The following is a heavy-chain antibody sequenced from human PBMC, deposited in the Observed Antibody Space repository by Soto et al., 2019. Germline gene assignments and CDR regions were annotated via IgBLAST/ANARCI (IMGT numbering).Heavy chain of an antibody. J-gene: IGHJ3*02. CDR1: GGTFSSYT. CDR2: IIPILGIA. V-gene: IGHV1-69*08. D-gene: IGHD2-15*01. CDR3: ARDLPNGCSGGSCYYAGDDAFDI. Sequence: QVQLVQSGAEVKKPGSSVKVSCKASGGTFSSYTISWVRQAPGQGLEWMGRIIPILGIANHAPKFQGRVTITADKATSTAYRALSSLRSEDTAVYYCARDLPNGCSGGSCYYAGDDAFDIWGQGTMVTVSS.